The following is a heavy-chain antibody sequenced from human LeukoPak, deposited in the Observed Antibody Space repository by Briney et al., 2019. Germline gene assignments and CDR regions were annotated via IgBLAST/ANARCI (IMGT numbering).Heavy chain of an antibody. V-gene: IGHV4-38-2*02. Sequence: PSETLSLTCTVSGYSISSGYYWGWIRQPPGKGLEWIGSIYHSGSTYYNPSLKSRVTISVDTSKNQFSLKLSSVTAADTAVYYCARDPLTGDGRGDYWGQGTLVTVSS. D-gene: IGHD7-27*01. J-gene: IGHJ4*02. CDR2: IYHSGST. CDR1: GYSISSGYY. CDR3: ARDPLTGDGRGDY.